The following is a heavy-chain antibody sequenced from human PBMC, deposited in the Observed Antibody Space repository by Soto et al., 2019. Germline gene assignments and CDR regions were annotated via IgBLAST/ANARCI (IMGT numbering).Heavy chain of an antibody. CDR2: ISGSGGST. CDR1: GFTFSSYA. V-gene: IGHV3-23*01. D-gene: IGHD6-19*01. J-gene: IGHJ4*02. Sequence: GGSLRLSCAASGFTFSSYAMSWVRQAPGKGLEWVSAISGSGGSTYYADSVKGRFTISRDNSKNTLYLQMNSLRAEDTAVYYCAKRRQWLMGNYYFDYWGQGTLVTVSS. CDR3: AKRRQWLMGNYYFDY.